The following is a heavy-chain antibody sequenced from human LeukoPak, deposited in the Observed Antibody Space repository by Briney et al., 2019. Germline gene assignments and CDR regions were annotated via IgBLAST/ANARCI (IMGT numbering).Heavy chain of an antibody. J-gene: IGHJ4*02. CDR3: ARDYYDSSGYYYGLDY. D-gene: IGHD3-22*01. CDR1: GGSISSSSYY. Sequence: PSETLSLTCTVSGGSISSSSYYWGWIRQSPGKGLEWIGEINHSGSTNYNPSLKSRVTISVDTSKNQFSLKLTSVTAADTAVYYCARDYYDSSGYYYGLDYWGQGTLVTVSS. CDR2: INHSGST. V-gene: IGHV4-39*07.